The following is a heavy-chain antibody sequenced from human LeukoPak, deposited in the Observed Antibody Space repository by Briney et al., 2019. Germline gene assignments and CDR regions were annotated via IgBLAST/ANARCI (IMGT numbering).Heavy chain of an antibody. J-gene: IGHJ4*02. Sequence: GGSLRLSCAASGFTFSSYGMHWVRQAPGKGLEWVAFIRYDGSNKYYADSVKGRFTISRDNSKNTLYLQMNSLRAEDTAVYYCAKEFVVRGVSLDYWGQGTLVTVSS. V-gene: IGHV3-30*02. CDR1: GFTFSSYG. CDR2: IRYDGSNK. D-gene: IGHD3-10*01. CDR3: AKEFVVRGVSLDY.